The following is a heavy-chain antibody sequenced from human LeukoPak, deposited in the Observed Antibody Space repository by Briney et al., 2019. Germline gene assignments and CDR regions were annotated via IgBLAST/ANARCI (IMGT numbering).Heavy chain of an antibody. CDR2: IYTSGST. V-gene: IGHV4-61*02. D-gene: IGHD4-17*01. CDR1: GGSISSGSYY. J-gene: IGHJ5*02. CDR3: ARDQSLGYGDPNLGFSDWFDP. Sequence: PSETLSLTCTVSGGSISSGSYYWSWIRQPAGKGLEWIGRIYTSGSTNYNPSLKSRVTMSVDTSKNQFSLKLSSVTAADTAVYYCARDQSLGYGDPNLGFSDWFDPWGQGTLVTVSS.